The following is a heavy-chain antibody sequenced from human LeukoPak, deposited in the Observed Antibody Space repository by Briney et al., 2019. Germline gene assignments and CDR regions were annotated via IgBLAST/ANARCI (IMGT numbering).Heavy chain of an antibody. J-gene: IGHJ4*02. D-gene: IGHD6-13*01. Sequence: PGGSLRLSCSASGFTFSNYAIHWVRQAPGKGLEYVSTISNNGGNTNYADSVKGRFTISRDNSKNTPYLQMSSLRAEDTAVYYCVKAAGSWYGYFDYWGQGTLVTVSS. CDR2: ISNNGGNT. CDR1: GFTFSNYA. CDR3: VKAAGSWYGYFDY. V-gene: IGHV3-64D*06.